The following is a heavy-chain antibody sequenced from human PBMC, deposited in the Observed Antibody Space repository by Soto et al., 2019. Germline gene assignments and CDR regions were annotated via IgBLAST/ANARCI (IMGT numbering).Heavy chain of an antibody. CDR3: AKGAGANHDAFDI. CDR2: ISGSGDST. D-gene: IGHD3-10*01. Sequence: EVQLLESGGGLVQPGGSLRLSCAASGFTFSSYAMNWVRQAPGKGLEWVSTISGSGDSTYYADSVKGRFTIPRDNSKNTLYLQTNSLRAEDTAIYYCAKGAGANHDAFDIWGQGTMVTVSS. CDR1: GFTFSSYA. J-gene: IGHJ3*02. V-gene: IGHV3-23*01.